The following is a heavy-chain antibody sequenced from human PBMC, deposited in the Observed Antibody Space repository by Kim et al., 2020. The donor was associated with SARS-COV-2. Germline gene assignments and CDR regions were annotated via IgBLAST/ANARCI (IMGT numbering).Heavy chain of an antibody. CDR2: ISGNGGST. D-gene: IGHD6-19*01. CDR1: GFTFSSYA. V-gene: IGHV3-23*01. J-gene: IGHJ4*02. CDR3: AKGAGAPFFFDY. Sequence: GGSLRLSCAASGFTFSSYAMSWVRQAPGKGLEWVSSISGNGGSTYYADSVKGRFTISRDNSKNTLFLQMNNLRAEDTAVYYCAKGAGAPFFFDYWDQGTLVTVSS.